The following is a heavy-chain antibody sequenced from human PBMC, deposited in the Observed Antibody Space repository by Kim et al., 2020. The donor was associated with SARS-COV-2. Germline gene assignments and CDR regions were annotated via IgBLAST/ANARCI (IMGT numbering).Heavy chain of an antibody. J-gene: IGHJ6*01. CDR1: GGTFNSYA. V-gene: IGHV1-69*13. D-gene: IGHD3-3*01. Sequence: SVKVSCKASGGTFNSYAVSWVRQAPGEGLEWIGGRISMYDTGDYAQKFHGRLTISADESTNTVYMASSSLRSEDTAEYYCASVGGGNYTGWVGGVDVWG. CDR3: ASVGGGNYTGWVGGVDV. CDR2: RISMYDTG.